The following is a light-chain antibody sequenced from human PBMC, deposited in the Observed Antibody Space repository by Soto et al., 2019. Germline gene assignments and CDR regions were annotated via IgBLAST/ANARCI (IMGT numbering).Light chain of an antibody. Sequence: EIVLTQSPGTLSLSPGERATLSCRASQSVSSSYLAWYQQKPGQAPSLLIYGAASRATGIPDRFRGSGSGTVFTLTISRLEPGDFEVYYCRQYANLPVTFGQGTKVDIK. CDR1: QSVSSSY. CDR2: GAA. V-gene: IGKV3-20*01. CDR3: RQYANLPVT. J-gene: IGKJ1*01.